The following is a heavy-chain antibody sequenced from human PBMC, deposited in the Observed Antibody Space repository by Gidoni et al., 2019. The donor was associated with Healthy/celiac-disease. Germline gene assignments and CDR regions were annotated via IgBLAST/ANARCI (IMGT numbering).Heavy chain of an antibody. Sequence: QVQLQESGPGLVKPSQTLSLTCTVSGGSISSGGYYGSWIRQHQGKGRAGHGYIYYSVRTYYNPTRKSRFTISVDTSKNQFSLKRSSVTAADTAVYYCARDGEGGDWFDPWGQGTLVTVSS. J-gene: IGHJ5*02. V-gene: IGHV4-31*03. CDR3: ARDGEGGDWFDP. D-gene: IGHD3-10*01. CDR2: IYYSVRT. CDR1: GGSISSGGYY.